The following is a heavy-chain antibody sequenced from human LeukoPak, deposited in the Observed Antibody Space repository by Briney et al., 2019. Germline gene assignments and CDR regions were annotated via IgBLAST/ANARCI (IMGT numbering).Heavy chain of an antibody. CDR3: ARTTGTYAGAQES. V-gene: IGHV4-59*01. D-gene: IGHD1-26*01. CDR2: IYNSGTT. Sequence: SDTLSPTCTDSGASISSYYWSWFRQPPGKGLEWIGYIYNSGTTNSNPSLKSRVTISTDTSKNQFSLKLTSVTAADTAVYYCARTTGTYAGAQESWGQGTLVTVSS. CDR1: GASISSYY. J-gene: IGHJ5*02.